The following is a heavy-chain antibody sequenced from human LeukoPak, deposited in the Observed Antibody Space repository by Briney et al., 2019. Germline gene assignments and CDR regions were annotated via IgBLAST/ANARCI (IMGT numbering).Heavy chain of an antibody. CDR2: IYYSGST. V-gene: IGHV4-39*07. J-gene: IGHJ4*02. CDR3: ARFQGDFDY. CDR1: GASLSSDNYY. Sequence: SETLSLTCTVSGASLSSDNYYWGWIRQTPGKGLEWIGCIYYSGSTYYNPSLKSPVTISIDTSKNQFSLKLSSVTAADTAVYYCARFQGDFDYWGQGTLVTVSS.